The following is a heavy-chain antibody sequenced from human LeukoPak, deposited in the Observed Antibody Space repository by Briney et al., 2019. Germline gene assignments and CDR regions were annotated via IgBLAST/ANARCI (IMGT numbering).Heavy chain of an antibody. J-gene: IGHJ4*02. CDR3: ARARRDGRVDD. Sequence: GASVKVSCKASGYTFTSYYMHWVRQAPGQGLEWMGIINPSGGSTSYAQKFQGRVTMTRDTSTSTVYMGLSSLRSEDTAVYYCARARRDGRVDDWGQGTLVTVSS. D-gene: IGHD5-24*01. CDR1: GYTFTSYY. V-gene: IGHV1-46*01. CDR2: INPSGGST.